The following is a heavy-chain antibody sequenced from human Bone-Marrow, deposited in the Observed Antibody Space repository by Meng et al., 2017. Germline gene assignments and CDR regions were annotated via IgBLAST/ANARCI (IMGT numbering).Heavy chain of an antibody. J-gene: IGHJ4*02. CDR1: GGTFSSYA. CDR2: IIPIFGTA. Sequence: SVKVSCKASGGTFSSYAISWVRQAPGQGLEWMGGIIPIFGTANYAQKFQGRVTITADESTSTAYMELSSLRSEDTAVYYCARILIAATGKFDYWGQGILVTVSS. CDR3: ARILIAATGKFDY. D-gene: IGHD6-13*01. V-gene: IGHV1-69*13.